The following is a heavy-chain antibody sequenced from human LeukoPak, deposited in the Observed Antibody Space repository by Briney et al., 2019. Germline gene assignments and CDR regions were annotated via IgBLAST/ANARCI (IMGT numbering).Heavy chain of an antibody. V-gene: IGHV1-69*01. CDR2: IIPTFNTA. CDR3: VRVVAALYYDFWSGSYFDY. CDR1: GGTFSSYA. Sequence: SVKVSCKASGGTFSSYAISWVRQAPGQGLEWMGGIIPTFNTADYAQKFQGRVTITADESTSTAYMELSSLRSEDTAVYYCVRVVAALYYDFWSGSYFDYWGQGTLVTVSS. J-gene: IGHJ4*02. D-gene: IGHD3-3*01.